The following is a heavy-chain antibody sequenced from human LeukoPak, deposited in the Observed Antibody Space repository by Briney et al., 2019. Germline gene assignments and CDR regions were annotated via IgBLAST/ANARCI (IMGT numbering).Heavy chain of an antibody. CDR1: GFTFSSYA. CDR2: ISGGGVNT. V-gene: IGHV3-23*01. CDR3: AKDFRIGYSAHFDY. J-gene: IGHJ4*02. Sequence: GGSLRLSCAASGFTFSSYAMSWVRQAPGKGLEWVSAISGGGVNTYYADSMKGRFTISRDNSKNTLYLQMDSLRGEDTAVYYCAKDFRIGYSAHFDYWGQGALVTVSS. D-gene: IGHD2-21*01.